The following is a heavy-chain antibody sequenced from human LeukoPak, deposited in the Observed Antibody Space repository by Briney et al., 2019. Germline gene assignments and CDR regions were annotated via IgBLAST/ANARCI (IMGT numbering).Heavy chain of an antibody. CDR2: ISGSGTGT. Sequence: GGSLRLSCAASGFAFSSNVMGWVRQAPGKGLEWVSTISGSGTGTYYADSVKGRFTIFRDNSKNTLYLQMNSLRAEDTAIYYCAKDLSGSDWGQGTLVTVSS. V-gene: IGHV3-23*01. CDR3: AKDLSGSD. D-gene: IGHD1-26*01. J-gene: IGHJ4*02. CDR1: GFAFSSNV.